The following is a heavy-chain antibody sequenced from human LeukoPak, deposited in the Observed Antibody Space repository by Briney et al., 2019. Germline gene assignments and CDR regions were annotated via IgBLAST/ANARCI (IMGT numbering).Heavy chain of an antibody. Sequence: GGSLRLSCAASGFTVSSNYMSWVRQAPGKGLEWVSVIYSGGSTYYADSVKGRFTISRDNSKNTLYLRMNSLRAEDTAVYYCARTYYYDGFDYWGQGTLVTVSS. V-gene: IGHV3-66*01. D-gene: IGHD3-22*01. J-gene: IGHJ4*02. CDR3: ARTYYYDGFDY. CDR2: IYSGGST. CDR1: GFTVSSNY.